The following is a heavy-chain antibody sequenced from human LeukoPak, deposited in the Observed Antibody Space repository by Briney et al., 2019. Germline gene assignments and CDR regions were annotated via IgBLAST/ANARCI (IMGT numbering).Heavy chain of an antibody. Sequence: ASVKVSCKASGYTFTGYYMHWVRQAPGQGLEWMGWINPNSGGTNYAQKFQGRVTMTRDTSISTAYMELSRLRSDDTAVYYCARFRGGYSFFDYWGQGTLVTVSS. CDR1: GYTFTGYY. J-gene: IGHJ4*02. D-gene: IGHD5-12*01. CDR3: ARFRGGYSFFDY. CDR2: INPNSGGT. V-gene: IGHV1-2*02.